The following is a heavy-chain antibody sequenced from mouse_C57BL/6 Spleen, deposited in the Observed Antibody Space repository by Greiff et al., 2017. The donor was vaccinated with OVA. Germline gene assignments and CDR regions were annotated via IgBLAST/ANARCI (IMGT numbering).Heavy chain of an antibody. CDR2: IDPSDSYT. CDR1: GYTFTSYW. CDR3: ARCYGSSPWYFDV. Sequence: QVQLQQPGAELEMPGASVKLSCKASGYTFTSYWMHWVKQRPGQGLEWIGEIDPSDSYTNYNQKFKGKSTLTVDKSSSTAYMQLSSLTSEDSAVYYCARCYGSSPWYFDVWGTGTTVTVSS. D-gene: IGHD1-1*01. V-gene: IGHV1-69*01. J-gene: IGHJ1*03.